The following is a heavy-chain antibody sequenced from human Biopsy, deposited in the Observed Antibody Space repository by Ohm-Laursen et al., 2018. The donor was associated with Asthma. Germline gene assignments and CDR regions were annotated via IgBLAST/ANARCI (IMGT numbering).Heavy chain of an antibody. CDR2: IYSGGTS. J-gene: IGHJ6*02. V-gene: IGHV3-66*02. D-gene: IGHD4-17*01. Sequence: SLRLSCAASGFAISRDHMSWVRQAPGKGLEWVSVIYSGGTSHTADSVRGRFTISRDYSKNTLYLQMSSLRVEDTAVYYCAKDPRIYGDNVAGMDVWGQGTAVNVSS. CDR1: GFAISRDH. CDR3: AKDPRIYGDNVAGMDV.